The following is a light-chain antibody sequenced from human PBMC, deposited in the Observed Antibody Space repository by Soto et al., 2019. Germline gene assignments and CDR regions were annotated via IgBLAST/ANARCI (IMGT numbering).Light chain of an antibody. CDR1: QSVSSSY. Sequence: EIVMTQSPATLSVSPGERATLSFRASQSVSSSYLAWYQQKPGQAPRLLIYGASSRATGIPDRFSGSGSGTDFTLTISRLQSEDFAVYYCQQYSNWRTFGQGTKVDI. V-gene: IGKV3D-15*01. CDR3: QQYSNWRT. CDR2: GAS. J-gene: IGKJ1*01.